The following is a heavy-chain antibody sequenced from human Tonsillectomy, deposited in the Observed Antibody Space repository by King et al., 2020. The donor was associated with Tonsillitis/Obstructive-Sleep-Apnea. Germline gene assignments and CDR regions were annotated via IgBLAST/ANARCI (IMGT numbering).Heavy chain of an antibody. V-gene: IGHV3-74*01. CDR2: IISDGSST. Sequence: VQLVESGGGLVQPGGSLRLSCAASGFTFSSYWMHWVRQAPGKGLVWVSHIISDGSSTSYADSVKGRFTISRDNAKNTVYLEMNSLRAEDTAVYYCAREDPPEYSSLSSSCDYWGQGTLVTVSS. J-gene: IGHJ4*02. D-gene: IGHD6-6*01. CDR1: GFTFSSYW. CDR3: AREDPPEYSSLSSSCDY.